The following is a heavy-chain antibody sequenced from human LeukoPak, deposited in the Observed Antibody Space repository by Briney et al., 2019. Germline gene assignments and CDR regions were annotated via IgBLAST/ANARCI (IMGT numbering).Heavy chain of an antibody. V-gene: IGHV4-59*08. CDR1: GGSMGPYH. CDR2: IYYSGST. D-gene: IGHD6-19*01. CDR3: ARAVSGRFDY. J-gene: IGHJ4*02. Sequence: SESLSLTCTVSGGSMGPYHWGWIRQPPGKGLEWTGYIYYSGSTNYNPSLKSRVTISVDTSKNQFSLKLSSVTAADTAIYYCARAVSGRFDYWGQGTLVTVSS.